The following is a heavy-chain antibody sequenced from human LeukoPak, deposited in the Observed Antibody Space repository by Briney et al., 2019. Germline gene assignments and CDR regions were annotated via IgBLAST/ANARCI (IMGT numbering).Heavy chain of an antibody. V-gene: IGHV4-61*02. CDR3: AREFES. CDR1: GGSISSGSHY. CDR2: IYTSWTT. J-gene: IGHJ5*01. Sequence: SQTLSLTCTVSGGSISSGSHYWSWIRQPAGKGLEWIGLIYTSWTTKTNPSLESRVTISLDTSKNQFSLKLGSVTAADTAVYYCAREFESWGQGTLVTVSS.